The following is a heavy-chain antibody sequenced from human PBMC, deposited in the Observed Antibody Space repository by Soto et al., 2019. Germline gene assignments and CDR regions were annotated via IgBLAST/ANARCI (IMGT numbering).Heavy chain of an antibody. V-gene: IGHV4-4*07. CDR1: GGSITGYY. J-gene: IGHJ6*02. CDR3: ARGAVAGVDYGMAV. CDR2: IYTSGGT. Sequence: SETLSLTCSVSGGSITGYYWSWIRQPAGKGLEWVGRIYTSGGTNYNPSLESRVTMSADTSREQFSLKLTSVTAADTAVYYCARGAVAGVDYGMAVWGRGTTVTVSS. D-gene: IGHD6-13*01.